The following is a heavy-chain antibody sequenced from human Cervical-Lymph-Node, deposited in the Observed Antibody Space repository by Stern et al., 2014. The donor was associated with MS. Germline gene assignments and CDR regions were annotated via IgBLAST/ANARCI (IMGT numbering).Heavy chain of an antibody. CDR3: AKICSSTTSNGVDY. J-gene: IGHJ4*02. D-gene: IGHD2-2*01. CDR2: MSNDGSKK. CDR1: GFNFSTYG. V-gene: IGHV3-30*18. Sequence: QVQLVESGGGVVKPGRSLRLSCAASGFNFSTYGMHWVRQAPGKGVEWVAIMSNDGSKKYYAASVKGRFTISRDNPKNTLYLQMNTLRPEDTAVYYCAKICSSTTSNGVDYWGQGTLGIVSS.